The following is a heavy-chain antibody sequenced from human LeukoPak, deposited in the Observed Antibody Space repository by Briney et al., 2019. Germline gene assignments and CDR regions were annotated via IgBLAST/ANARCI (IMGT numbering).Heavy chain of an antibody. V-gene: IGHV3-21*04. Sequence: GGSLRLSCAASGFTFSSYSMNWVRQAPGKGLEWVSSISSSSSYIYYADSVKGRFTISRDNAKNSLYLQMNSLRAEDTAIYYCAKDRAVGASYWYFDLWGRGTLVTVSS. CDR1: GFTFSSYS. CDR2: ISSSSSYI. J-gene: IGHJ2*01. D-gene: IGHD1-26*01. CDR3: AKDRAVGASYWYFDL.